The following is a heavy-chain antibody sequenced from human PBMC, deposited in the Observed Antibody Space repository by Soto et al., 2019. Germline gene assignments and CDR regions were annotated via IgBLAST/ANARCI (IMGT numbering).Heavy chain of an antibody. D-gene: IGHD6-19*01. V-gene: IGHV3-23*01. CDR1: GFTFSSYA. J-gene: IGHJ4*02. CDR3: AKGPLVTAVAGSDY. CDR2: ISGSGGST. Sequence: PGGSLRLSCAASGFTFSSYAMSWVRQAPGKGLEWVSTISGSGGSTYYADSVKGRFTISRDNSKNTLYLQMNSLRAEDTAVYYCAKGPLVTAVAGSDYWGQGTLVTVSS.